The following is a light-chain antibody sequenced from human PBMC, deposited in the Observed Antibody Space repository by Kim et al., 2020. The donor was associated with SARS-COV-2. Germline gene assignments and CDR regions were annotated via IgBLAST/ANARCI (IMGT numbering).Light chain of an antibody. J-gene: IGLJ1*01. Sequence: VSPGHTATITCSGDKLGDKYVCLYQQKPGQSPVLVIHQDSKRPSGIPERFSASNSGNTATLTISGTQGMDEADYYCQAWDSHTLYVFGPGTKVTVL. CDR3: QAWDSHTLYV. CDR2: QDS. V-gene: IGLV3-1*01. CDR1: KLGDKY.